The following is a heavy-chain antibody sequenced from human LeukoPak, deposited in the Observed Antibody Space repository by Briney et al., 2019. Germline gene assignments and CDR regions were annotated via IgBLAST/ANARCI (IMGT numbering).Heavy chain of an antibody. J-gene: IGHJ3*02. CDR1: GGSISSGGYY. Sequence: PSETLSLTCAVSGGSISSGGYYWGWIRQPPGKGLEWIGSIYYSGSTYYNPSLKSRVTISVDTSKNQFSLKLSSVTAADTAVYYCARTVAATYDAFDIWGQGTMVTVSS. D-gene: IGHD2-15*01. V-gene: IGHV4-39*07. CDR3: ARTVAATYDAFDI. CDR2: IYYSGST.